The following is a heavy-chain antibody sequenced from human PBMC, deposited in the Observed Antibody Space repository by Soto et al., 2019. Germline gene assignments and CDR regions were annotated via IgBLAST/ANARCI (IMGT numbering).Heavy chain of an antibody. CDR2: IYNSGST. Sequence: QVQLQESGPGLVKPSQTLSLTCTVSGGSISSGGYYWSWIRQHPGKGLEWIGNIYNSGSTYYNPSLTSRVTISVDTSKNQFSLKLSSVTAADTAVYYCASDSSSRYYYYGMDVWGQGTTVTVSS. D-gene: IGHD6-13*01. CDR3: ASDSSSRYYYYGMDV. CDR1: GGSISSGGYY. J-gene: IGHJ6*02. V-gene: IGHV4-31*03.